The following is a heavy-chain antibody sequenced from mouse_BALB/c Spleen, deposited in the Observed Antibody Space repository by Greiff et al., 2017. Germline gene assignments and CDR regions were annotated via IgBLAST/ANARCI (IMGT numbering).Heavy chain of an antibody. J-gene: IGHJ2*01. CDR3: ARVDMVTDYFDY. CDR2: ISDGGSYT. V-gene: IGHV5-4*02. CDR1: GFTFCDYY. Sequence: EVQRVESGGGLVQPGGSRKLSCAASGFTFCDYYMYWVRQTPEKRLEWVATISDGGSYTYYPDSVKGRFTISRDNAKNNLYLQMSSLKSEDTAMYYCARVDMVTDYFDYWSQGTTLTVSS. D-gene: IGHD2-1*01.